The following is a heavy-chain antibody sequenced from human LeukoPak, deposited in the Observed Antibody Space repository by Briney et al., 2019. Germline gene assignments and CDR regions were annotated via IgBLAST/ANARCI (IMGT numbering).Heavy chain of an antibody. CDR2: IRLDGGDK. D-gene: IGHD5-24*01. V-gene: IGHV3-30*02. Sequence: GGSLRLSCAASGFTFSSYEMNWVRQAPGKGLEWVAFIRLDGGDKYYADSVKGQFTISRDNSKNMMYLQMNSLRPEDTAVYYCARDAGWAFDYWGQGTLVTVSS. CDR3: ARDAGWAFDY. CDR1: GFTFSSYE. J-gene: IGHJ4*02.